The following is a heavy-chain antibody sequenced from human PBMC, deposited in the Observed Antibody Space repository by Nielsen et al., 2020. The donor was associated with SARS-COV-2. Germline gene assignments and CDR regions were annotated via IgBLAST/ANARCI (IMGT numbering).Heavy chain of an antibody. CDR2: ILVIFHTA. J-gene: IGHJ3*02. D-gene: IGHD6-19*01. CDR3: ARERWLVHAFDI. V-gene: IGHV1-69*13. Sequence: SVKVSCKASGGTFSTSGISWVRQAPGQGLEWVGGILVIFHTASYAQKFQGRVTITADESTSTAYMELSSLRSEDTAVYYCARERWLVHAFDIWGQGTMVTVSS. CDR1: GGTFSTSG.